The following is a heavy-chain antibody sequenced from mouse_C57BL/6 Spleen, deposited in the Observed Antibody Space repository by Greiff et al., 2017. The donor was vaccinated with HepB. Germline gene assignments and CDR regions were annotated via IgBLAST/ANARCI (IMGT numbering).Heavy chain of an antibody. V-gene: IGHV1-5*01. CDR3: TRDYGSIYSHYAMDY. CDR1: GYTFTSYW. Sequence: EVQLQQSGTVLARPGASVKMSCKTSGYTFTSYWMHWVKQRPGQGLEWIGAIYPGNSDTSYNQKFKGKAKLTAVTSASTAYMELSSLTNEDSAVYYCTRDYGSIYSHYAMDYWGQGTSVTVSS. CDR2: IYPGNSDT. D-gene: IGHD1-1*01. J-gene: IGHJ4*01.